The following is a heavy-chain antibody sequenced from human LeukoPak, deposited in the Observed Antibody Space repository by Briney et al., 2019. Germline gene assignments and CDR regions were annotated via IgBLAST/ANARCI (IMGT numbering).Heavy chain of an antibody. CDR2: INHSGST. Sequence: PSETLSLTCAVYGGSFSGYYWSWIRQPPGKGLEWIGEINHSGSTNYNPSLKSRVTISVDTSKNQFSLKLNSVTAEDTAVYYCARDLQYDILTGPHYYYYYGMDVWGQGTTVTVSS. J-gene: IGHJ6*02. CDR1: GGSFSGYY. D-gene: IGHD3-9*01. V-gene: IGHV4-34*01. CDR3: ARDLQYDILTGPHYYYYYGMDV.